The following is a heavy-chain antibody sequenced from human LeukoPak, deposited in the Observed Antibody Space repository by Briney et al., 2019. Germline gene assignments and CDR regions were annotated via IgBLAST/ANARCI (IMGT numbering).Heavy chain of an antibody. J-gene: IGHJ4*02. CDR1: GFTFSSYA. CDR2: ISGSGGST. CDR3: AKDPVLLWFGEFFGY. V-gene: IGHV3-23*01. D-gene: IGHD3-10*01. Sequence: GGSLRLSCAASGFTFSSYAMSWVRQAPGKGLEWVSAISGSGGSTYYADSVKGRFTISRDNSKNTLYLQMNRLRAEDTAVYYCAKDPVLLWFGEFFGYWGQGTLVTVSS.